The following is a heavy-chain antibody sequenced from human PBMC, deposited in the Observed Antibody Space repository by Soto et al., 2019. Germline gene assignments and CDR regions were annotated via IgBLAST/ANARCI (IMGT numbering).Heavy chain of an antibody. V-gene: IGHV3-23*01. D-gene: IGHD6-19*01. CDR1: GFTFSSYA. CDR2: ISGSGGST. J-gene: IGHJ4*02. CDR3: AKDPPRYSSGWTGFDY. Sequence: GGSLRLSCAASGFTFSSYAMSWVRQAPGKGLEWVSAISGSGGSTYYTDSVKGRFTISRDNSKNTLYLQMNSLRAEDTAVYYCAKDPPRYSSGWTGFDYWGQGTLVTVSS.